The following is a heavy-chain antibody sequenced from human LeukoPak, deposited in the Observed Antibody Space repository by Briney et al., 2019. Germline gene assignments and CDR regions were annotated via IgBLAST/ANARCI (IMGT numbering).Heavy chain of an antibody. CDR3: ARGRLQGHLGGFDY. J-gene: IGHJ4*02. V-gene: IGHV3-33*05. CDR1: GFTFTSYD. Sequence: GRSLILSCAASGFTFTSYDMHWVRQAPGKGLEWVAVISYDGSDKYYADSVKGRFTISRDNSKNTLYLRMNSLRAEDTAVYYCARGRLQGHLGGFDYWGQGTLVTVSS. CDR2: ISYDGSDK. D-gene: IGHD5-24*01.